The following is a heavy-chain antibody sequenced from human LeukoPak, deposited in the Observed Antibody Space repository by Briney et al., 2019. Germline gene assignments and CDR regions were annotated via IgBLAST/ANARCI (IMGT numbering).Heavy chain of an antibody. CDR1: VVSMNGYY. CDR2: VDSSGNT. V-gene: IGHV4-4*07. J-gene: IGHJ3*02. D-gene: IGHD3-10*01. CDR3: AKSNGYGLVDI. Sequence: PSETLSLTCSVSVVSMNGYYWSWLRQSAGNRLEWIGHVDSSGNTNYNPSLESRVTMSVDTSKKQFSLKLTSVTAADTAVYYCAKSNGYGLVDIWGQGTMVTVSS.